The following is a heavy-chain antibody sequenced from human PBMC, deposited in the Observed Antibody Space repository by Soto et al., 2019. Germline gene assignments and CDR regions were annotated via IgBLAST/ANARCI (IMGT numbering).Heavy chain of an antibody. CDR3: ARNRRDDAFDI. J-gene: IGHJ3*02. V-gene: IGHV1-18*01. CDR1: GYTFTNYG. CDR2: ISAYNGKI. Sequence: ASVKVSCKASGYTFTNYGISWVRQAPGQGLEWIGWISAYNGKIDYAQKVQGRITMTTNTSISTAYMELRSLRSEDTAVYYCARNRRDDAFDIWGQGTMVTVSS.